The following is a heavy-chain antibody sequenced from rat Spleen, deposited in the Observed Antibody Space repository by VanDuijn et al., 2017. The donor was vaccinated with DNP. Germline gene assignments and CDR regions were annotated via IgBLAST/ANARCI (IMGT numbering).Heavy chain of an antibody. Sequence: EVQLQESGPGLVKPSQSLSLTCSVTGYSITSGYGWNWIRKFPGNKLEWMGYINSSGSTNYNPPLKSQISITRDTSKNQFFLQLTSVTTEDTATYYCARYHGGYRGFDYWGQGVMVTVSS. D-gene: IGHD1-11*01. CDR1: GYSITSGYG. CDR3: ARYHGGYRGFDY. J-gene: IGHJ2*01. V-gene: IGHV3-3*01. CDR2: INSSGST.